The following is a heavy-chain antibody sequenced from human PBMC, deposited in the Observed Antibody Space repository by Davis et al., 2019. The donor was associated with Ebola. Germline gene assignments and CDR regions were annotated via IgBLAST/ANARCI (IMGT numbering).Heavy chain of an antibody. J-gene: IGHJ3*02. CDR2: IYPGDSDT. V-gene: IGHV5-51*06. CDR1: GYSFTSYW. Sequence: ESLKISCQGSGYSFTSYWIGWVRQMPGKGLEWMGIIYPGDSDTRYSPSLQGQVTISADKSVNTAYLQWISLKASDTAMYYCARLSSSTWPDAFDIWGQGTMVTVCS. CDR3: ARLSSSTWPDAFDI. D-gene: IGHD6-13*01.